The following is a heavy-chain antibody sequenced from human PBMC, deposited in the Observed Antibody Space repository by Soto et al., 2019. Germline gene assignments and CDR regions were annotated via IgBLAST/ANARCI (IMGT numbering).Heavy chain of an antibody. D-gene: IGHD3-3*01. Sequence: GASVKVSCKASGYTFTSYGISWVRQAPGQGLEWMGWISAYNGNTNYAQKLQGRVTMTTDTSTSTAYMELRSLRSDDTAVYYCARDGRYDFWSGYFNYYYYYMDVWGKGITVTVSS. CDR1: GYTFTSYG. V-gene: IGHV1-18*01. J-gene: IGHJ6*03. CDR2: ISAYNGNT. CDR3: ARDGRYDFWSGYFNYYYYYMDV.